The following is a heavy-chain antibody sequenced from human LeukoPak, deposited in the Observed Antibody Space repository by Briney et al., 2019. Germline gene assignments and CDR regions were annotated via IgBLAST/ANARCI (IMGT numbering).Heavy chain of an antibody. V-gene: IGHV1-18*01. CDR3: ARAQSGSGPYYFDY. CDR2: ISAYNGNT. Sequence: GASVSLSFTSSVYTFTIYGISWVRQAPGQGLEWMGWISAYNGNTNYAQKLQGRGTMTRNTSISTAYMELSSLRSEDTAVYYCARAQSGSGPYYFDYWGQGTLVTVSS. CDR1: VYTFTIYG. D-gene: IGHD1-26*01. J-gene: IGHJ4*02.